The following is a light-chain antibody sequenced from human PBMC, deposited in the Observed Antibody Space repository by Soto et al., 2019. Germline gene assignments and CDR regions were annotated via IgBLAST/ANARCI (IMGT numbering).Light chain of an antibody. CDR1: QSVSAR. CDR2: DVF. V-gene: IGKV3-20*01. CDR3: QHYQGGHPIE. Sequence: EIVLTQSPDTLSLSPGESATLSCSASQSVSARLAWYKHKPGQPPRLLISDVFNRASGVAERFSGSGSEKDFNLIIRRLEPEDSALYYCQHYQGGHPIEFGKGTRLEI. J-gene: IGKJ5*01.